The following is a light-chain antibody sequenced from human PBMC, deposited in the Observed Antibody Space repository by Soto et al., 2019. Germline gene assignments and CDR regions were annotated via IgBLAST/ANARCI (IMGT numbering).Light chain of an antibody. CDR3: QQLNSYPLT. J-gene: IGKJ4*01. V-gene: IGKV3-20*01. CDR2: GAS. CDR1: QSVSTNY. Sequence: EVVLTQSPGTLSLSPGERATPSCRASQSVSTNYLAWYQQKPGQAPRLLIYGASNRATGIPARFSGSGSGTEFTLTISSLQPEDFATYYCQQLNSYPLTFGGGTKVDIK.